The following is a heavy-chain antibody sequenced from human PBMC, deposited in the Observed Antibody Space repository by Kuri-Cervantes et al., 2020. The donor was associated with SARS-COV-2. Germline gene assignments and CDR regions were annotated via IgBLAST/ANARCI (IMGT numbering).Heavy chain of an antibody. CDR1: GFNFSNAW. CDR3: AKDRIDIGYYYYYYGMDV. Sequence: GESLKISCAASGFNFSNAWMSWVRQAPGKGLEWVSAISGSGGSTYYADSVKGRFTISRDNSKNTLYLQMNSLRAEDTAVYYCAKDRIDIGYYYYYYGMDVWGQGTTVTVSS. D-gene: IGHD2-15*01. J-gene: IGHJ6*02. CDR2: ISGSGGST. V-gene: IGHV3-23*01.